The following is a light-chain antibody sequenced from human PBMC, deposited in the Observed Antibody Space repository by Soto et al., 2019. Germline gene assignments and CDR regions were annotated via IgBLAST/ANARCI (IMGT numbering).Light chain of an antibody. CDR3: QQYDGPPPWA. J-gene: IGKJ4*02. V-gene: IGKV3-20*01. CDR2: GVY. Sequence: EIVLTQSPGTLSLSPGERATLSCRASQRFSSTLLAWYQQKPGQAPRLLISGVYSRATGIPDRFSGSGSGTNFTLTISRVEPEDFAVYYCQQYDGPPPWAFGEGTKVEVK. CDR1: QRFSSTL.